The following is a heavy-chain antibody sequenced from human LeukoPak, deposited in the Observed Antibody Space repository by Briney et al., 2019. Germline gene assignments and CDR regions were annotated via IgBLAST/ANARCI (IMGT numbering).Heavy chain of an antibody. V-gene: IGHV3-48*04. CDR2: ISSSGSTI. CDR1: GFTFSSYG. CDR3: AELGITMIGGV. J-gene: IGHJ6*04. Sequence: GGTLRLSRAASGFTFSSYGMSWVRQAPGKGLEWVSYISSSGSTIYYADSVKGRFTISRDNAKNSLYLQMNSLRAEDTAVYYCAELGITMIGGVWGKGTTVTISS. D-gene: IGHD3-10*02.